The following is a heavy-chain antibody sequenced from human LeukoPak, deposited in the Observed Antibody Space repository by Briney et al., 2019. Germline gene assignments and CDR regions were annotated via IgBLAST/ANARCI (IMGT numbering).Heavy chain of an antibody. CDR2: IYYTGNT. Sequence: SETLSLTCTVSGDFISSSNSYWGWIRQPPGKGLEWIGSIYYTGNTYYNASLKSRVSISVDMSKNQFSLRLTSVTAADTAVYYCAKGRGDPYDAFDIWGQGTMVTVSS. J-gene: IGHJ3*02. CDR3: AKGRGDPYDAFDI. CDR1: GDFISSSNSY. V-gene: IGHV4-39*01. D-gene: IGHD4-17*01.